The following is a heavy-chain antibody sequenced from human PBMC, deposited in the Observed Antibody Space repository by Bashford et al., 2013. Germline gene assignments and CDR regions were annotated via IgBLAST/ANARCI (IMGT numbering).Heavy chain of an antibody. J-gene: IGHJ6*02. CDR2: IWYDGTNK. CDR3: VRDRDIGISNGMYV. Sequence: VRQAPGKGLEWVAGIWYDGTNKYYADSVKGRFSISRDNLKDTLSLQMNSLRAEDTALYYCVRDRDIGISNGMYVVGPRDHGHRLL. V-gene: IGHV3-33*01. D-gene: IGHD2/OR15-2a*01.